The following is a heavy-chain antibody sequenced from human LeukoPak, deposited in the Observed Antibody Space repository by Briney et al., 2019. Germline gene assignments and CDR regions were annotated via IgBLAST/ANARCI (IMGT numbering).Heavy chain of an antibody. CDR1: GYSFTSYY. CDR2: ISIYSGNT. D-gene: IGHD7-27*01. J-gene: IGHJ4*02. V-gene: IGHV1-18*04. CDR3: ARDPGGTWGFDY. Sequence: GASVKVSCKASGYSFTSYYMHWARQAPGQGLEWMGWISIYSGNTNYAQKFQDRISMTTDTSTSTAYMELRSLKSDDTAVYYCARDPGGTWGFDYWGQGALVTVSS.